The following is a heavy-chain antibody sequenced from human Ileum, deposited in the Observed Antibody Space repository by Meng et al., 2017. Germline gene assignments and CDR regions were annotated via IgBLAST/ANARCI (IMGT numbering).Heavy chain of an antibody. CDR3: ARGIGDIRVGFDY. CDR1: GDSISSGNW. V-gene: IGHV4-4*02. J-gene: IGHJ4*02. D-gene: IGHD5-12*01. Sequence: VRLRWSGPGLVKSSGTLSLTCAVSGDSISSGNWWNWVRQSPGKGLEWIGEIFHGGTTNYNPSLKNRVTLLMDKSKNQFSLQLTSVTAADTAVFYCARGIGDIRVGFDYWGQGILVTVSS. CDR2: IFHGGTT.